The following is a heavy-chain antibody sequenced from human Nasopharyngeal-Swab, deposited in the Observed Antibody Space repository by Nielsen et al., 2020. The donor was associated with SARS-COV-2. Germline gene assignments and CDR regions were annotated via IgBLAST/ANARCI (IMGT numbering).Heavy chain of an antibody. CDR3: ASHRRGYSEDYGMDV. V-gene: IGHV4-39*01. Sequence: WIRQPPGKGLEWIGSIYYSGSTYYNPSLKSRVTISVDTSKNQFSLKLSPVTAADTAVYYCASHRRGYSEDYGMDVWGQGTTVTVSS. D-gene: IGHD5-18*01. CDR2: IYYSGST. J-gene: IGHJ6*02.